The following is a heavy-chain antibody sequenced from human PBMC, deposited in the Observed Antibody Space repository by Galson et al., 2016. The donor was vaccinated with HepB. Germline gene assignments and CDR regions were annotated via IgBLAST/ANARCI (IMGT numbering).Heavy chain of an antibody. Sequence: SLRLSCAASGFTFSTYGMHWVRQAPGKGLEWVAVVSYDGTNKYYADSVKGRFTISKDNSKSTVYLQMDSLRAEDTAVYYCAKVRRPRYSYGTDFHYWGQGTLVTVSS. CDR1: GFTFSTYG. J-gene: IGHJ4*02. CDR3: AKVRRPRYSYGTDFHY. V-gene: IGHV3-30*18. D-gene: IGHD5-18*01. CDR2: VSYDGTNK.